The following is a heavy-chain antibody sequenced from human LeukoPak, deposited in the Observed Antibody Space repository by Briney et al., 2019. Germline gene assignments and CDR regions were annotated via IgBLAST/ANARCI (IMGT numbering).Heavy chain of an antibody. Sequence: ASVKVSCKASGYTFTSYYMHWVRQAPGQGLEWMGIINPSGGSTSYAQKFQGRVTMTRDMSTSTVYMELSSLRSEDTAVYYCAGYSGGSREVYYYYMDVWGKGTTVTISS. CDR2: INPSGGST. CDR1: GYTFTSYY. J-gene: IGHJ6*03. V-gene: IGHV1-46*01. CDR3: AGYSGGSREVYYYYMDV. D-gene: IGHD2-15*01.